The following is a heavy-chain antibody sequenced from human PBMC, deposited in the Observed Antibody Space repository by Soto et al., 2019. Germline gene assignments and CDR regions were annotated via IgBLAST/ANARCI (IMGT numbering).Heavy chain of an antibody. V-gene: IGHV4-34*01. Sequence: PSETLSLTCAVYGGSFSGYYWSWIRQRPGKGLEWIGEINHSGSTNYNPSLKSRVTISVDTSKNQFSLKLSSVTAADTAVYYCARGRGSSSWYNWFDPWGQGTLVTVSS. D-gene: IGHD6-13*01. CDR3: ARGRGSSSWYNWFDP. J-gene: IGHJ5*02. CDR2: INHSGST. CDR1: GGSFSGYY.